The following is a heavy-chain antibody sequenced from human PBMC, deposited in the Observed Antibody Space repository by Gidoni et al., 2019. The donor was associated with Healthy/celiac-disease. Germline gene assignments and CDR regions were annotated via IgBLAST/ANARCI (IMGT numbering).Heavy chain of an antibody. D-gene: IGHD3-16*01. V-gene: IGHV3-23*01. CDR2: ISDSGGST. J-gene: IGHJ4*02. CDR3: AKKLGGGTFWYFFDY. Sequence: EVQLLESGGGLVQPGESLRLSCAASGFTFSTYAMSWVRQAPGEGLEWVSGISDSGGSTFYADSVKGRFTISRDNSKNTLYLQMNSLRAEDTAVYSCAKKLGGGTFWYFFDYWGQGTLVTVSS. CDR1: GFTFSTYA.